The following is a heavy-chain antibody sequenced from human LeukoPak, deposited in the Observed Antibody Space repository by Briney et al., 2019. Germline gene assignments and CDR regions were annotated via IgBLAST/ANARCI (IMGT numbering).Heavy chain of an antibody. CDR1: GFTFSSYA. CDR3: AKDSHSSARCDYFDY. Sequence: GGSLRLSCAASGFTFSSYAMSWVRQAPGNWLEWVSSISGSGGSTYYADSVKGWFTISRDNSKNTLYLQMDSLRAEDTAVYYCAKDSHSSARCDYFDYWGQGTLVTVSS. CDR2: ISGSGGST. J-gene: IGHJ4*02. V-gene: IGHV3-23*01. D-gene: IGHD6-19*01.